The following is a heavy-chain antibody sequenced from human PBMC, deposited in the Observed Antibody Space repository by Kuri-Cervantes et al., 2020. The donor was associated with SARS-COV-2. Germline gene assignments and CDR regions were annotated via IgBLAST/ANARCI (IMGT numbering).Heavy chain of an antibody. CDR1: GGTFSSYA. V-gene: IGHV1-69*13. D-gene: IGHD3-3*01. Sequence: SVKVSCKASGGTFSSYAISWVRQAPGQGLEWMGGIIPIFGTANYAQKFQGRVMITADESTSTAYMELSSLRSEDTAVYYCARDREKGYDFWSGYYTYYYGMDVWGQGTTVTVSS. CDR2: IIPIFGTA. CDR3: ARDREKGYDFWSGYYTYYYGMDV. J-gene: IGHJ6*02.